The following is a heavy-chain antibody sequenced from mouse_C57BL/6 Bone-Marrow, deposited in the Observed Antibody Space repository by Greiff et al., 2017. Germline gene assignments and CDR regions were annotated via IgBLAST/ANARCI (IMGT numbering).Heavy chain of an antibody. Sequence: QVQLQQSGAELVRPGASVKLSCKASGYTFTDYYINWVKQRPGQGLEWIARIYPGSGNTYYNEKFKGKATLTAEKSSSTAYMQLSSLTSEDSAVYFCARENWDGEDYWGQGTSVTVSS. V-gene: IGHV1-76*01. D-gene: IGHD4-1*01. CDR3: ARENWDGEDY. J-gene: IGHJ4*01. CDR2: IYPGSGNT. CDR1: GYTFTDYY.